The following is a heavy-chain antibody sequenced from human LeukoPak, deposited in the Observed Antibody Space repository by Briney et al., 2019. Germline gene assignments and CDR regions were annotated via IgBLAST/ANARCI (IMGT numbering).Heavy chain of an antibody. CDR1: GFTFSSYG. CDR2: ISYDGSNK. V-gene: IGHV3-30*03. Sequence: GGPLRLSCAASGFTFSSYGMHWVRQAPGKGLEGVAVISYDGSNKYYADSVKGRFTISRGNSKNTLYLQMNSLRAEDTAVYYCATCSGGSCYYFDYWGQGTLVTVSS. J-gene: IGHJ4*02. D-gene: IGHD2-15*01. CDR3: ATCSGGSCYYFDY.